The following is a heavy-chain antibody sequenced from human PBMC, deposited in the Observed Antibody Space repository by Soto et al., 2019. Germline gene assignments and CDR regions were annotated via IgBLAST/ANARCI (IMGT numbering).Heavy chain of an antibody. J-gene: IGHJ6*02. D-gene: IGHD3-3*01. V-gene: IGHV3-48*03. CDR2: IDESGGTT. CDR1: GFMFSDHA. Sequence: PGGSLRLSCVVSGFMFSDHAMNWVRQAPGKGPEWISRIDESGGTTSYADSVKGRFTISRDNTRDSLYLHMSNLRAEDTAIYYCARDRSLNFAVPPYGMDVWGPGTTVTSP. CDR3: ARDRSLNFAVPPYGMDV.